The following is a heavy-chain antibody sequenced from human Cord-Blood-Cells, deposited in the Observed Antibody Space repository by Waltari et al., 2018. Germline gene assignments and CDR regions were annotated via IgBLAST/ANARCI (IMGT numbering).Heavy chain of an antibody. CDR3: ALGGVGATFDY. V-gene: IGHV3-48*03. J-gene: IGHJ4*02. CDR1: GFTFSSYE. D-gene: IGHD1-26*01. Sequence: EVQLVESGGGLVQPGGSLRLSCAASGFTFSSYEMNWVRQAPGKGMEVVPYISSSGSTIYYADSVKGRFTIFRDNARHSLYLQMNSLRAEDTAVYYCALGGVGATFDYWGQGTLVTVSS. CDR2: ISSSGSTI.